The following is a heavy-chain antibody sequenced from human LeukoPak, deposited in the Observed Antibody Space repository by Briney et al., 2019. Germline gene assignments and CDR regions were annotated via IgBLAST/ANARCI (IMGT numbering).Heavy chain of an antibody. D-gene: IGHD2-2*01. J-gene: IGHJ3*02. CDR1: GGSISGYY. CDR2: IKQDESEK. Sequence: PSETLSLTCIVSGGSISGYYWSWIRQPPGKGLEWVANIKQDESEKYYVDSVKGRFTISRDNAKNSLYLQMNSLRAEDAAVYYCARLGPYAHNTFEIWGQGTMVTVSS. V-gene: IGHV3-7*01. CDR3: ARLGPYAHNTFEI.